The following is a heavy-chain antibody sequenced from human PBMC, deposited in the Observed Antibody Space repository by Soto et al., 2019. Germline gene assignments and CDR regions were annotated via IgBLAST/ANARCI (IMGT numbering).Heavy chain of an antibody. D-gene: IGHD1-26*01. V-gene: IGHV1-18*01. Sequence: GASVKVSCKASGYTFTSYGISWVRQAPGQGLEWMGWISAYNGSTNYAQKLQGRVTMTTDTSTSTAYMELRSLRSDDTAVYYCAREILHRRAPSTDYWGQGTLVTVSS. CDR2: ISAYNGST. J-gene: IGHJ4*02. CDR1: GYTFTSYG. CDR3: AREILHRRAPSTDY.